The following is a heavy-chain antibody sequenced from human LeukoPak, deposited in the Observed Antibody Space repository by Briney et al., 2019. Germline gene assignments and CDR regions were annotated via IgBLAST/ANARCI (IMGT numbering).Heavy chain of an antibody. Sequence: GASVEVSCKASGGTFSSYAISWVRQAPGQGLEWMGGIIPIFGTANYAQKFQGRVTITADESTSTAYMELSSLRSEDTAVYYCARVVGSGWSPDFDYWGQGTLVTVSS. CDR2: IIPIFGTA. D-gene: IGHD6-19*01. V-gene: IGHV1-69*13. CDR1: GGTFSSYA. CDR3: ARVVGSGWSPDFDY. J-gene: IGHJ4*02.